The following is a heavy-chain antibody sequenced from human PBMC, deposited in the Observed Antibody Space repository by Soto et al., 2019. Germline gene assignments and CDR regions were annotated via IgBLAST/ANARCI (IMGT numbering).Heavy chain of an antibody. CDR3: ARHKSGSDWLDP. CDR1: GGSISDISYC. D-gene: IGHD2-15*01. Sequence: PXATLSLTCTVSGGSISDISYCWGWIRQPPGKGLQWIGCMFYSGATYYNPSLKNRVTLSVDTSNNEFSLKLVSVTAPDTAVYYCARHKSGSDWLDPWGQGTLVTVSS. CDR2: MFYSGAT. J-gene: IGHJ5*02. V-gene: IGHV4-39*01.